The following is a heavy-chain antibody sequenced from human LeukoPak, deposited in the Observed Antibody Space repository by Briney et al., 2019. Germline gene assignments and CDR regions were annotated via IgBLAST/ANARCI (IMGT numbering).Heavy chain of an antibody. J-gene: IGHJ5*02. CDR2: IYYSGTT. V-gene: IGHV4-59*12. CDR3: ARRGRGGIAVAGTRKYWFDP. Sequence: KASETLSLTCTVSGGSISSYYWNWIRQPPAKGLEWIGYIYYSGTTNYNPSLKSRVGMSVDTSKNQFSLKLSSVTAADTAVYYCARRGRGGIAVAGTRKYWFDPWGQGTLVTVSS. D-gene: IGHD6-19*01. CDR1: GGSISSYY.